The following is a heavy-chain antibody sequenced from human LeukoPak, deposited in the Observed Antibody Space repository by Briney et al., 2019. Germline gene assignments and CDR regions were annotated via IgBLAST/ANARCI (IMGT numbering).Heavy chain of an antibody. J-gene: IGHJ4*02. CDR3: ARRVVTAPLDF. V-gene: IGHV4-34*01. D-gene: IGHD2-21*02. CDR2: INNGGST. Sequence: SETLSLTCVVYGGSLSGYYWGWIRQPPGKGLEWIGEINNGGSTNYNPSLKSRVTILVDTSKNQFSLKLSSVTAADTAVYYCARRVVTAPLDFWGQGTLVTV. CDR1: GGSLSGYY.